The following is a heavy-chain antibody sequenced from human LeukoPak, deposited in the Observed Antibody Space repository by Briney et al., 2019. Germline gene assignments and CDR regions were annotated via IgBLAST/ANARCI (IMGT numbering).Heavy chain of an antibody. Sequence: GGSLRLSCAASGFTFSSYSMHWVRQAPGKGLEWVSYISGSSSTMYYADAVKGRFTISRDNAKNSLFLQMNSLRADDTAVYYCARKQQGYYYMDVWGKGTTVTVSS. CDR1: GFTFSSYS. CDR2: ISGSSSTM. D-gene: IGHD6-13*01. CDR3: ARKQQGYYYMDV. V-gene: IGHV3-48*01. J-gene: IGHJ6*03.